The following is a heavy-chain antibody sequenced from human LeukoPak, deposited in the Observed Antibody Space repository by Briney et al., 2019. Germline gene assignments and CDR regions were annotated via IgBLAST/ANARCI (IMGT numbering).Heavy chain of an antibody. CDR3: ARSNFGGNLHFDY. V-gene: IGHV1-8*02. CDR1: GYSFTSYD. D-gene: IGHD4-23*01. J-gene: IGHJ4*02. Sequence: ASVKVSCKASGYSFTSYDINWVRQAPGQGLEWIGWMNPNSGDADYTQKFKGRVTFTRDTSTRTAYMELSSLGSEDTAVYYCARSNFGGNLHFDYWGQGTLVTVSS. CDR2: MNPNSGDA.